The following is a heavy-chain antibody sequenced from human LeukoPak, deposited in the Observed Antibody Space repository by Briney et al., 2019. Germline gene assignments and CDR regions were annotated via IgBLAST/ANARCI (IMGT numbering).Heavy chain of an antibody. V-gene: IGHV4-39*01. Sequence: SETLSLTCTVSGGSIGSSSFYWGWIRQPPGKELEWIGSIYYSGTTYYNPSLKSRVTISVDTSRNQFSLKLTSVTAADTAVYYCASYCGGDCYSSYFDYWGQGTLVTVSS. J-gene: IGHJ4*02. CDR3: ASYCGGDCYSSYFDY. CDR2: IYYSGTT. CDR1: GGSIGSSSFY. D-gene: IGHD2-21*02.